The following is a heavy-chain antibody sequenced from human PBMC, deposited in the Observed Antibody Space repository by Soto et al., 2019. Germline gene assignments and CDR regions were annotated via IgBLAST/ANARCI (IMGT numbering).Heavy chain of an antibody. CDR3: ARAWFGPDV. CDR2: IDKVGTDS. D-gene: IGHD3-10*01. CDR1: EFTFSGCS. Sequence: EVQLVESGGGLVQPGGSLRLSCAASEFTFSGCSVPWVRQAPGKGLVWVSGIDKVGTDSNYADSVKGRFTSSRDNANNTVYLQMNSLSVEDTAVYYCARAWFGPDVWGKGTTVTVSS. V-gene: IGHV3-74*01. J-gene: IGHJ6*03.